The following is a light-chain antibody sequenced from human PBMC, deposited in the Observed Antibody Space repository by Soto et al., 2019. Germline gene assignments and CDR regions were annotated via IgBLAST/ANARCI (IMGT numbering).Light chain of an antibody. V-gene: IGLV2-8*01. CDR1: SSDVGGYNY. CDR2: EVS. CDR3: SSYAGSTDVV. J-gene: IGLJ2*01. Sequence: ALTQPPSASGSPGQSVTISCTGTSSDVGGYNYVSWYQQHPGKAPKLMIYEVSKRPSGVPDRFSGSKSGNTASLTVSGLQAEDEADYYCSSYAGSTDVVFGGGTKVTVL.